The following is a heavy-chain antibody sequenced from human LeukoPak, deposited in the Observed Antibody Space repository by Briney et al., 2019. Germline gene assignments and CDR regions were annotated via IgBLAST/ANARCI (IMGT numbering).Heavy chain of an antibody. CDR2: ISHDGRNK. Sequence: PGGSLRLSCVVSGFSFDLSAMHWVRQAPGKGLEWVALISHDGRNKYNTDSVKGRFTISRDNSRNTLYLQMNSLRAEDTAVYYCFVGRPPLISWGQGTLVTVSS. V-gene: IGHV3-30*03. CDR3: FVGRPPLIS. J-gene: IGHJ4*02. CDR1: GFSFDLSA. D-gene: IGHD2-21*01.